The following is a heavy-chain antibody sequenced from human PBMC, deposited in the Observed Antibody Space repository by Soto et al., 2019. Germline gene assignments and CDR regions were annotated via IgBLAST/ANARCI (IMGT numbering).Heavy chain of an antibody. D-gene: IGHD2-15*01. Sequence: QVQLVESGGGVVQPGRSLRLSCAASGFNFRIYGMHWVRQAPGKGLEWVAVIWYDGSKKYYADSVKGRFTISRDNSKNTLYLQKNSLRAEETAVYDCAVDYGGTTGPPYYWGQGTLVTVSS. V-gene: IGHV3-33*03. CDR1: GFNFRIYG. J-gene: IGHJ4*02. CDR2: IWYDGSKK. CDR3: AVDYGGTTGPPYY.